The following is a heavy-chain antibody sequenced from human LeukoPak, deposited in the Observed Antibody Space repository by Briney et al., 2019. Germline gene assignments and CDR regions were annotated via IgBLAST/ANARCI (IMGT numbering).Heavy chain of an antibody. J-gene: IGHJ5*02. D-gene: IGHD3-10*01. CDR3: AKDFEGTFDL. Sequence: GGSLRLSCAASGFSFSSYAMSWVRQAPGKGPEWVSGITNTGGRTYYADFVKGRFTISRDNSKNTLYLQLNSLRAEDTAVYSCAKDFEGTFDLWGQGTLVTVSS. CDR2: ITNTGGRT. CDR1: GFSFSSYA. V-gene: IGHV3-23*01.